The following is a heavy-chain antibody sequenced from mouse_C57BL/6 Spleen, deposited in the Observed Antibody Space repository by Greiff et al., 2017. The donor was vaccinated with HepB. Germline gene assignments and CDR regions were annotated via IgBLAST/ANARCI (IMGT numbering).Heavy chain of an antibody. D-gene: IGHD1-1*01. CDR2: FYPGSGSI. CDR3: ARHEEGVDYYGSSYWYFDV. Sequence: QVQLKESGAELVKPGASVKLSCKASGYTFTEYTIHWVKQRSGQGLEWIGWFYPGSGSIKYNEKFKDKATLTADKSSSTVYMELSRLTSEDSAVYFCARHEEGVDYYGSSYWYFDVWGTGTTVTVSS. J-gene: IGHJ1*03. CDR1: GYTFTEYT. V-gene: IGHV1-62-2*01.